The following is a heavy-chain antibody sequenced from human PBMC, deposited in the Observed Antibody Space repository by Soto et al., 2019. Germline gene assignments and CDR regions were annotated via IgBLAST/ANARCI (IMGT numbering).Heavy chain of an antibody. CDR1: GASLTSGDYY. V-gene: IGHV4-31*03. D-gene: IGHD3-22*01. CDR3: ARGLGYDSNGRFLAAFDI. Sequence: QVQLQESGPGLAKPSQTVSLTCTVSGASLTSGDYYWTWIRQVPGKDPEWIGYIFHTGTTFYTPSLKSRVLMSIDTSDNYFSLNLNSVTAADTAVYYCARGLGYDSNGRFLAAFDIWGHGTLVTVSA. J-gene: IGHJ3*02. CDR2: IFHTGTT.